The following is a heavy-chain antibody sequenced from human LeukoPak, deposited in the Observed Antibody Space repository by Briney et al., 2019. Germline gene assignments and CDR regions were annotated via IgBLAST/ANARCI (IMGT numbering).Heavy chain of an antibody. CDR3: ARGRSSFDY. J-gene: IGHJ4*02. D-gene: IGHD6-6*01. V-gene: IGHV3-48*03. CDR1: GFTFSTYE. CDR2: ISTSGTTI. Sequence: GGSLRLSCAASGFTFSTYEMHWVRQAPGKGLEWISYISTSGTTIYYADSVKGRFTISRDNAKNSLYLQMNSLRDEDTAVYYCARGRSSFDYWGQGTLVTVSS.